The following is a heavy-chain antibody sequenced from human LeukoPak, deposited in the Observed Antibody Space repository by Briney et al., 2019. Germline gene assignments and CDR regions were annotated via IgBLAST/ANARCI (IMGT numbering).Heavy chain of an antibody. D-gene: IGHD3-10*01. CDR2: ISAYNGNT. CDR1: AYTFTIYG. J-gene: IGHJ4*02. V-gene: IGHV1-18*01. CDR3: ARARYYGSGGDY. Sequence: ASVTVSFTASAYTFTIYGISWVRQAPGQGLEWMGWISAYNGNTNYAQKLQGRVTMTTDTSTSTAYMELRSLRSDDTAVYYCARARYYGSGGDYWGQGTLVTVSS.